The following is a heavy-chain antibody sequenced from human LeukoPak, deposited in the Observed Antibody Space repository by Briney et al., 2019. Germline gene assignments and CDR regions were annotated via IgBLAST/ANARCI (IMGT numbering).Heavy chain of an antibody. D-gene: IGHD2-21*02. J-gene: IGHJ4*02. CDR2: IKEDGSEK. V-gene: IGHV3-7*03. CDR3: GKDRLLNCRGDCYIFDY. Sequence: GSLRLSCVASGFTFSNYWMSWVRQAPGKGLECVANIKEDGSEKYYVDSVKGRFSISRDNSKNTLYLQVNGLRTEDTAVYYCGKDRLLNCRGDCYIFDYWGQGTVVTVPS. CDR1: GFTFSNYW.